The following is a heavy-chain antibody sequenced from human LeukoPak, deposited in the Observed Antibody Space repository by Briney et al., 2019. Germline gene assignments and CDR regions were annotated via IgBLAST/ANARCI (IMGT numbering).Heavy chain of an antibody. CDR1: GGSISSYY. J-gene: IGHJ4*02. D-gene: IGHD3-10*01. CDR2: IYYSGST. CDR3: ARGPYFGYYFDY. Sequence: RPSETLSLTCTVSGGSISSYYWSWIRQPPGKGLEWIGYIYYSGSTNYNPSLKSRVTISVDTSKNQFSLKLSSVTAADTAVYYCARGPYFGYYFDYWGQGTLVTVSS. V-gene: IGHV4-59*01.